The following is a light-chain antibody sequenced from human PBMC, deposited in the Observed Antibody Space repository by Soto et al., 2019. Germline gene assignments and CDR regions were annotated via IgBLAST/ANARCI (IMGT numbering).Light chain of an antibody. V-gene: IGKV3-15*01. J-gene: IGKJ1*01. Sequence: EIAMTQSPATLSVSPGERATLSCRASQSVSSKLAWYQQKPGQAPRLLIYDASTRATGIPARFSGSGSGTEFTLTLSSLQSEDFAVYYCHQFNNWPRTFGQGTKVEIK. CDR1: QSVSSK. CDR2: DAS. CDR3: HQFNNWPRT.